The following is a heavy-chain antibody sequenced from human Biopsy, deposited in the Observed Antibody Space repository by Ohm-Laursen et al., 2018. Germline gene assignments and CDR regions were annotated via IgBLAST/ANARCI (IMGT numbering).Heavy chain of an antibody. CDR2: IRGSGLTT. J-gene: IGHJ4*02. D-gene: IGHD3-22*01. CDR1: GFILNNYG. Sequence: SLRLSCAASGFILNNYGLSWVRQAPGKGLEWVSAIRGSGLTTFYTDSVKGRFTISRDNSKNTLSLQMNSLRAEDTAVYYCARDTPETYDYDNDDNSPFPRRYIDYWGQGTLVTVSS. CDR3: ARDTPETYDYDNDDNSPFPRRYIDY. V-gene: IGHV3-23*01.